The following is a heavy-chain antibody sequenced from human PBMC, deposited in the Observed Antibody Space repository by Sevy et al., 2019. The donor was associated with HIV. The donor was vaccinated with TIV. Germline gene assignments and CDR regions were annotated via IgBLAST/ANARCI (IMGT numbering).Heavy chain of an antibody. CDR1: GYTFTSYG. D-gene: IGHD3-10*01. V-gene: IGHV1-18*01. Sequence: ASVKVSCKASGYTFTSYGISWVRQAPGQGLEWMGWISAYNGNTNYAQKLQGRVTMATDTSTSTAYMELRSLRSDDTAVYYCARDQGELLWFGELSQVDAFDIWGQGTMVTVSS. J-gene: IGHJ3*02. CDR3: ARDQGELLWFGELSQVDAFDI. CDR2: ISAYNGNT.